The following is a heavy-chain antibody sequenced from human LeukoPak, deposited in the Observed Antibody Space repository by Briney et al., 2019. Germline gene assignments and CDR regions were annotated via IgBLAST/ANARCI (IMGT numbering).Heavy chain of an antibody. CDR3: ARGTRRYYDGSGYYYGEFDY. Sequence: NPSETLSLTCTVSDDSIKNYFWTWIRQSPGKGLEWIGYVFYSGSTSYNPSLRSRLTMSVDTSKSQFSLNLKSVTAADTAVYYCARGTRRYYDGSGYYYGEFDYWGQGILVTVSS. V-gene: IGHV4-59*01. D-gene: IGHD3-22*01. CDR2: VFYSGST. CDR1: DDSIKNYF. J-gene: IGHJ4*02.